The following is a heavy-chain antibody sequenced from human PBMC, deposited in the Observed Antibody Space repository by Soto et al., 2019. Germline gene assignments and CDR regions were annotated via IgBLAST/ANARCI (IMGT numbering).Heavy chain of an antibody. CDR1: GYTFSDYY. CDR2: INPNSGGT. J-gene: IGHJ4*02. V-gene: IGHV1-2*02. Sequence: ASVKVSCKASGYTFSDYYIHWVRQAPGQGLEWMGWINPNSGGTKYAPKFQGGVTMTRDTSITTAYMELSRLRSGDTAVYYCAREPATAKTEGVHVWGQGNLVTVYS. D-gene: IGHD1-1*01. CDR3: AREPATAKTEGVHV.